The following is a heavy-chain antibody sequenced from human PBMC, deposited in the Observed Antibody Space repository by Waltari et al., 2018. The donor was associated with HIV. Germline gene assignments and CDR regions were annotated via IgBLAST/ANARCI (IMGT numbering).Heavy chain of an antibody. CDR2: INQAGTGR. J-gene: IGHJ4*02. V-gene: IGHV3-7*01. Sequence: EVQLVESGGGWVQPGGSLTLTCEASGFTFTFYWLSWVRQAPGKGLGWGANINQAGTGRYYVDSVRGRFTISRDNGKTSVFLQMNSLTVEDTAVYYCATTHGSGDYDNDFDYWGQGTLV. D-gene: IGHD3-10*01. CDR3: ATTHGSGDYDNDFDY. CDR1: GFTFTFYW.